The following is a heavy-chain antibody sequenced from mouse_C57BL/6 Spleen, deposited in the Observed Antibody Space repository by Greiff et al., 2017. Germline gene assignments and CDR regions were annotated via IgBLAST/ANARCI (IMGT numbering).Heavy chain of an antibody. D-gene: IGHD1-1*01. CDR1: GYTFTSYW. V-gene: IGHV1-52*01. Sequence: QVQLQQPGAELVRPGSSVKLSCKASGYTFTSYWMHWVKQRPIQGLEWIGNIDPSDSETHYNQKFKDKATLTVDKSSSTAYMQLISLTSEDSAVYYCAGRNDYYGSLDYWGQGTTLTVSS. CDR2: IDPSDSET. CDR3: AGRNDYYGSLDY. J-gene: IGHJ2*01.